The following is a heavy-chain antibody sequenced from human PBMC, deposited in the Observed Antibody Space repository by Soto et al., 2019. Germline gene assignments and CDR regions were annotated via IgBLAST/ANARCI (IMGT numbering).Heavy chain of an antibody. J-gene: IGHJ6*02. V-gene: IGHV3-15*01. Sequence: VQLVESGGGVVQPGGSLRLSCAASGFSFSYAWMSCVRQAPGKGLEWVGRVKSKTDGGTTDYAAPVKGRFTISRDDSKTTVYLQMNSLKTEDTAVYYCTTDCSGGSCYPGAHYYYYGVDVWGPGTTVTVSS. CDR1: GFSFSYAW. CDR3: TTDCSGGSCYPGAHYYYYGVDV. D-gene: IGHD2-15*01. CDR2: VKSKTDGGTT.